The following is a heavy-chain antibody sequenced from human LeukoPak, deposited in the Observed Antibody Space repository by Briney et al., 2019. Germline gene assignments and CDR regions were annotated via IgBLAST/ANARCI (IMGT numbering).Heavy chain of an antibody. CDR3: ARDGITIFGVVLDYYYYYMDV. J-gene: IGHJ6*03. CDR2: INPNSGGT. D-gene: IGHD3-3*01. Sequence: ASVKVSCKASGYTFTGYYMHWVRQVPGQGLEWMGWINPNSGGTNYAQKFQGRVTMTRDTSISTAYMELSRLRSDDTAVYYCARDGITIFGVVLDYYYYYMDVWGKGTTVTVSS. CDR1: GYTFTGYY. V-gene: IGHV1-2*02.